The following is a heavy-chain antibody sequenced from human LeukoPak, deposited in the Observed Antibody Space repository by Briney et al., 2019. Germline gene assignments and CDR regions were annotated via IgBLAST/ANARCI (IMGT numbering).Heavy chain of an antibody. CDR1: GGSISSYY. D-gene: IGHD1-26*01. CDR3: ARATLPYYYYYMDV. J-gene: IGHJ6*03. CDR2: IYTSGST. Sequence: SETLSLTCTVSGGSISSYYWSWIRQPAGKGLEWIGRIYTSGSTNYNPSLKSRVTISVDTSKNQFSLKLSFVTAADTAVYYCARATLPYYYYYMDVWGKGTTVTVSS. V-gene: IGHV4-4*07.